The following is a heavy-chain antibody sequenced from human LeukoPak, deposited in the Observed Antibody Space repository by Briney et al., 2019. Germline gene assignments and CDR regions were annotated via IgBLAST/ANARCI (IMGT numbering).Heavy chain of an antibody. Sequence: ASVKVSCKASGYTFTSYAMHWVRQAPGQRLEWMGWINAGNGNTKYSQKFQDRVTITRDTSASTAYMELSSLRSEDTAVYYCARLMVRGVIIQGFDYWGQGTQVTVSS. CDR2: INAGNGNT. CDR3: ARLMVRGVIIQGFDY. CDR1: GYTFTSYA. J-gene: IGHJ4*02. D-gene: IGHD3-10*01. V-gene: IGHV1-3*01.